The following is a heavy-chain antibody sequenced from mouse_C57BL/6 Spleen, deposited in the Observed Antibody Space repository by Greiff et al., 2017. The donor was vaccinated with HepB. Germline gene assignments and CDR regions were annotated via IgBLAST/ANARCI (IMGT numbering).Heavy chain of an antibody. J-gene: IGHJ4*01. Sequence: QVQLKQPGAELVRPGSSVKLSCKASGYTFTSYWMHWVKQRPIQGLEWIGNIDPSDSETHYNQKFKDKATLTVDKSSSTAYMQLSSLTSEDSAVYYCARERSSMDYWGQGTSVTVSS. D-gene: IGHD1-3*01. CDR3: ARERSSMDY. CDR2: IDPSDSET. V-gene: IGHV1-52*01. CDR1: GYTFTSYW.